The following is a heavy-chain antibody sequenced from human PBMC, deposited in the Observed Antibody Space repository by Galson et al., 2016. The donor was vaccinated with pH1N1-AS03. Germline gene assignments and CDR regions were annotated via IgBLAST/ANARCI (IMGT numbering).Heavy chain of an antibody. J-gene: IGHJ4*02. CDR3: AKDLRSKIKVSGFDY. D-gene: IGHD5/OR15-5a*01. CDR1: GFTFNSYH. V-gene: IGHV3-23*01. Sequence: SLRLSCAASGFTFNSYHMSWVRQAPGKGLEWVAAITGSGGTTYYGDSVKGRFTVSRDNSNNTLYLELNSLRAGDTAIYYCAKDLRSKIKVSGFDYWGQGALVTVSS. CDR2: ITGSGGTT.